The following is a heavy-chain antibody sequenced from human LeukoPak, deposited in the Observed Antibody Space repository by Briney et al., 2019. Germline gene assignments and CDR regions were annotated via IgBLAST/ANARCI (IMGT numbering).Heavy chain of an antibody. D-gene: IGHD6-6*01. CDR1: GGSFSGYY. CDR2: INHSGST. J-gene: IGHJ4*02. Sequence: SETLSLTCAVYGGSFSGYYWNWIRQPPGKGLEWIGEINHSGSTNYNPSLKSRVTISVDTSKNQFSLKLSSVTAADTAVYYCARGVTNSSSGFFDYWGQGTLVTVSS. V-gene: IGHV4-34*01. CDR3: ARGVTNSSSGFFDY.